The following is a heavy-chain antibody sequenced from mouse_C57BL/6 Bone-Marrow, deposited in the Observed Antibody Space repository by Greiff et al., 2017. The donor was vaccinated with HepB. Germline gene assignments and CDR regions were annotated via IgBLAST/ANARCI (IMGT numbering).Heavy chain of an antibody. D-gene: IGHD2-14*01. Sequence: EVKLEESGEGLVKPGGSLKLSCAASGFTFSSYAMSWVRQTPEKRLEWVAYISSGGDYIYYADTVKGRFTISRDNARNTLYLQMSSLKSEDTAMYYCTRDRVLPYAMDYWGQGTSVTVSS. CDR1: GFTFSSYA. J-gene: IGHJ4*01. V-gene: IGHV5-9-1*02. CDR2: ISSGGDYI. CDR3: TRDRVLPYAMDY.